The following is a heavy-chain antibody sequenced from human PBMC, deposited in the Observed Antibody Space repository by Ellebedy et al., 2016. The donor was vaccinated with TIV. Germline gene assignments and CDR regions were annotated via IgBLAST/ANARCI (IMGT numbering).Heavy chain of an antibody. J-gene: IGHJ4*02. CDR3: ARDRYNWNYEVGY. Sequence: SVKVSXKASGGTFSSYAISWVRQAPGQGLEWMGGIIPIFGTANYAQKFQGRVTITADESTSTAYMELSSLRSEDTAVYYCARDRYNWNYEVGYWGQGTLVTVSS. CDR1: GGTFSSYA. V-gene: IGHV1-69*13. D-gene: IGHD1-7*01. CDR2: IIPIFGTA.